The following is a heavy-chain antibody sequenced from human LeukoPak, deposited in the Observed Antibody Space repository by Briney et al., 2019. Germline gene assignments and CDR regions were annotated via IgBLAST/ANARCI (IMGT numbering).Heavy chain of an antibody. CDR3: ARGVPSGSPYYMDV. D-gene: IGHD1-26*01. V-gene: IGHV4-4*07. Sequence: SETLSLTCTVSGGSISSYYWSWIRQPAGKGLEWIGRIYTSGSTNYNPSLKSRVTMSVDTSKNQFSLKLSSVTAADPAVYYRARGVPSGSPYYMDVWGKGTTVTVSS. CDR1: GGSISSYY. CDR2: IYTSGST. J-gene: IGHJ6*03.